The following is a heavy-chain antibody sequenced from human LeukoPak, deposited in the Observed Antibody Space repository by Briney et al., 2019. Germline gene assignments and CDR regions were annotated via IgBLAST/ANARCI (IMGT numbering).Heavy chain of an antibody. D-gene: IGHD2-2*01. CDR1: GFTFSSYG. CDR2: IWYDGSNK. V-gene: IGHV3-33*01. CDR3: ARDQLLGDYCSCTSCYANYYYYYMDV. Sequence: GGSLRLSCASSGFTFSSYGMHWVRQAPGKGLEWVAVIWYDGSNKYYADSVKGRFTISRDNSKNTLYLQMNSLRAEDTAVYYCARDQLLGDYCSCTSCYANYYYYYMDVWGKGTTVTVSS. J-gene: IGHJ6*03.